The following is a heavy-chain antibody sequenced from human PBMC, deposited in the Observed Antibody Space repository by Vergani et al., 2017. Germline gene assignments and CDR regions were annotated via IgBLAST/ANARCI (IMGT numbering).Heavy chain of an antibody. V-gene: IGHV3-74*01. J-gene: IGHJ4*02. CDR2: INTDGRIP. CDR3: ATAGRGFKSCPDY. Sequence: EVQLVESGGDLVQPGGSLRLSCSGSGITFSGYWMHWVRQAPGKGLEWVARINTDGRIPAYAESVKGRFTISRDNAKNTLSLQMSSLRADDTALYYCATAGRGFKSCPDYWGQGTLVTVSS. CDR1: GITFSGYW. D-gene: IGHD5-24*01.